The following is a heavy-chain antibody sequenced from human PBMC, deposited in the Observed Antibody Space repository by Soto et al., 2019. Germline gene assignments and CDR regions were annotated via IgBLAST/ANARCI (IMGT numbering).Heavy chain of an antibody. J-gene: IGHJ4*02. CDR3: ARLLSGWYFDY. Sequence: GESLKISCAVSGYRFTHYWIGWVRQMPGKGLELMGIIYPGDSDTRYSPSFQGQVTISADKSITTAYLQWGSLKASDTAIYYCARLLSGWYFDYWGQGTLVTVSS. V-gene: IGHV5-51*01. CDR1: GYRFTHYW. D-gene: IGHD6-19*01. CDR2: IYPGDSDT.